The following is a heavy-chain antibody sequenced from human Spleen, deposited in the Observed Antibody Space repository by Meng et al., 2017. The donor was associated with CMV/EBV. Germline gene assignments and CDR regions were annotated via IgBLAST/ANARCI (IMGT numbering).Heavy chain of an antibody. CDR3: ARGTWGSDRYLDY. V-gene: IGHV4-59*01. Sequence: SETLSLTCTVSGGSISSYYWSWIRQPPGKGLEWIGYIFHSGSTKYNPSLKSRVTISVDRSKNQFSRRLTSVTAADTAVYYCARGTWGSDRYLDYWGQGTLVTVSS. J-gene: IGHJ4*02. CDR2: IFHSGST. D-gene: IGHD7-27*01. CDR1: GGSISSYY.